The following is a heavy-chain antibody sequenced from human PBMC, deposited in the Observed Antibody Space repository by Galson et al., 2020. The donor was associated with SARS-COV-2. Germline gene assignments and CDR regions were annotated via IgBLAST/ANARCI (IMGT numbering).Heavy chain of an antibody. D-gene: IGHD3-22*01. CDR2: IYYSGST. J-gene: IGHJ4*02. Sequence: SETLSLTCTVSGVSISSYYWSWIRQPPGKGLEWIGYIYYSGSTNYNPSLQSRVTISVDTSKNQFSLKLSSVTAADTAVYYCARESYDSSGYYLAYFDYWGQGTLVTVSS. V-gene: IGHV4-59*01. CDR3: ARESYDSSGYYLAYFDY. CDR1: GVSISSYY.